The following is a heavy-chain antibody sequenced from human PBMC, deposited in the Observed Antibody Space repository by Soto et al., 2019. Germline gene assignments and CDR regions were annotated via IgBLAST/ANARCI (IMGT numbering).Heavy chain of an antibody. D-gene: IGHD6-13*01. V-gene: IGHV1-3*05. Sequence: QVQLVQSGAEEKKPGDSVKVSCKASGYTFTRHAMHWVRQAPRQRLEWMGWINAGNGNTKYSQKFQGRVTITTDTSASTAYMELSSLRSEDTAVYYFARDGIAAAGTSWFDPWGQGTLVTVSS. CDR2: INAGNGNT. J-gene: IGHJ5*02. CDR3: ARDGIAAAGTSWFDP. CDR1: GYTFTRHA.